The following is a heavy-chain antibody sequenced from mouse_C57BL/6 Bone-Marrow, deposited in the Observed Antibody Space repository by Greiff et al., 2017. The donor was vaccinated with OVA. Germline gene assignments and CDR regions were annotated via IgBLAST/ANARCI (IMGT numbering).Heavy chain of an antibody. D-gene: IGHD1-1*01. V-gene: IGHV1-55*01. CDR3: AREEDYYGLNWYFDV. CDR1: GYTFTGYW. Sequence: VQLQQPGAELVKPGASVKMSCKASGYTFTGYWITWVKPRPGQGLEWIGDLYPGSGSPNYNEKFKSKATLTVDTSSSTAYMQLSSLTSEDSAVYYCAREEDYYGLNWYFDVWGTGTTVTVFS. CDR2: LYPGSGSP. J-gene: IGHJ1*03.